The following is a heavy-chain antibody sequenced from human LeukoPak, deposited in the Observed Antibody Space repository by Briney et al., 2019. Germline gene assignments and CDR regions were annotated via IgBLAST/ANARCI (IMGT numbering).Heavy chain of an antibody. D-gene: IGHD4-17*01. CDR1: GFSFSSYW. CDR2: IKQDGSEK. J-gene: IGHJ4*02. V-gene: IGHV3-7*01. Sequence: GGSLRLSCAASGFSFSSYWMTWARQAPGKGLECVANIKQDGSEKYYVDSVKGRFTISRDNAKNSLYLQMNSLRAEDTAVYYCARATTTVTTFDYWGQGTLVTVSS. CDR3: ARATTTVTTFDY.